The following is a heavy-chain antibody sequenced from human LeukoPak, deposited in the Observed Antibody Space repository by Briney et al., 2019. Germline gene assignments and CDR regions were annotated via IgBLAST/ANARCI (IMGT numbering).Heavy chain of an antibody. CDR1: GFSLTTTAGG. J-gene: IGHJ4*02. Sequence: GSGPTLVNPTQTLTLTCTFSGFSLTTTAGGGAWIRQPPGKALEWLAVSYWNNDKSYSPSLKSILNLTKDTTKKQVVLKMTNMEPVDTATYDCAHKGRGSGSYNMWGQGTLVTVSS. CDR3: AHKGRGSGSYNM. V-gene: IGHV2-5*01. CDR2: SYWNNDK. D-gene: IGHD3-10*01.